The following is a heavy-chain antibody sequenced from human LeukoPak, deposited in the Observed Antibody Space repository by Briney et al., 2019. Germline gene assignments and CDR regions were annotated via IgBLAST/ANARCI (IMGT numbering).Heavy chain of an antibody. V-gene: IGHV3-23*01. J-gene: IGHJ5*02. CDR2: ISGSGGNT. Sequence: GGSLRLSCAASGFTFTNYWMSWVRQAPGKGLEWVSAISGSGGNTYYADSVKGRFTISRDNSKNTLYLQMNSLRAEDTAVYYCAKDPSTVTSFWFDPWGQGTLVTVSS. CDR3: AKDPSTVTSFWFDP. D-gene: IGHD4-17*01. CDR1: GFTFTNYW.